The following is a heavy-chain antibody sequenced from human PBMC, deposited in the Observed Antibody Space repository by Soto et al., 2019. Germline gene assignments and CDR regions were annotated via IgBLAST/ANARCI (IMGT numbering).Heavy chain of an antibody. CDR3: ARVRHRKNYYCYGMDV. J-gene: IGHJ6*02. D-gene: IGHD4-17*01. V-gene: IGHV4-34*01. CDR2: INHSGST. CDR1: GGSFSGYY. Sequence: PSETLSLTCAVYGGSFSGYYWSWIRQPPGKGLEWIGEINHSGSTNYNPSLKSRVTISVDTSKNQFSLKLSSVTAADTAVYYCARVRHRKNYYCYGMDVWGQGTTVTVSS.